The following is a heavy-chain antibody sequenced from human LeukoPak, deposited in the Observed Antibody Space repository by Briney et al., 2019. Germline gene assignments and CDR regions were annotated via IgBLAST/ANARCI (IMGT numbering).Heavy chain of an antibody. Sequence: ASVKVSCKASGFTLTNYAMNWVRQAPGQGLERMGWINTNSGNPTYAQGFTGRFVFSVESSVSTTYLQISSLKAEDTAVYYCAKDVRRLGIASSGFDYWGQGSLVTVSS. J-gene: IGHJ4*02. V-gene: IGHV7-4-1*02. CDR2: INTNSGNP. CDR1: GFTLTNYA. CDR3: AKDVRRLGIASSGFDY. D-gene: IGHD6-13*01.